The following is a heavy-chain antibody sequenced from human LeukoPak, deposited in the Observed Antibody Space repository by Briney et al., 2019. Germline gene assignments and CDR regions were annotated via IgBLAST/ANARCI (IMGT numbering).Heavy chain of an antibody. CDR1: GGSISSHY. Sequence: KSSETLSLTCTVSGGSISSHYWSWIRQPPGKGLEWIGYIYYSGSTNYNPSLKRRVTLSVDTSKNQFSLKLSSVTAADTAVYYCARISTCYDFWSGYYTGYYYYYYMDVWGKGTTVTVSS. D-gene: IGHD3-3*01. V-gene: IGHV4-59*11. CDR2: IYYSGST. CDR3: ARISTCYDFWSGYYTGYYYYYYMDV. J-gene: IGHJ6*03.